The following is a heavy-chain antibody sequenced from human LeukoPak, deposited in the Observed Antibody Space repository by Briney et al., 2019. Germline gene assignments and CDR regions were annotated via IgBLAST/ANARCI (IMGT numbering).Heavy chain of an antibody. CDR2: INHSGST. J-gene: IGHJ6*03. CDR3: AREPPRDRLEWLLYGHYYYYMDV. CDR1: GGSFSGYY. D-gene: IGHD3-3*01. V-gene: IGHV4-34*01. Sequence: SETLSLTCAVYGGSFSGYYWSWIRQPPGKGLEWIGEINHSGSTNYNPSLKSRVTISVDTSKNQFSLKLSSVTAADTAVYYCAREPPRDRLEWLLYGHYYYYMDVWGKGTTVTVSS.